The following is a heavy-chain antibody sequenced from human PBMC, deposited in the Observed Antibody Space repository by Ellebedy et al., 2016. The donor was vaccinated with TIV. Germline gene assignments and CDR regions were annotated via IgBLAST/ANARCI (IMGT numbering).Heavy chain of an antibody. V-gene: IGHV3-21*01. CDR3: ARVAEQCGGGSCYWYRYYYYGMDV. CDR1: GFTFSSYS. D-gene: IGHD2-15*01. CDR2: ISSSSSYI. Sequence: GGSLRLSXAASGFTFSSYSMNWVRQAPGKGLEWVSSISSSSSYIYYADSVKGRFTISRDNAKNSLYLQMNSLRAEDTAVYYCARVAEQCGGGSCYWYRYYYYGMDVWGQGTTVTVSS. J-gene: IGHJ6*02.